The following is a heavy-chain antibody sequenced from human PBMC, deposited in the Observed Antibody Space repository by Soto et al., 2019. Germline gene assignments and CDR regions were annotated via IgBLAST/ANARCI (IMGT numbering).Heavy chain of an antibody. CDR1: GGSISSGGYF. D-gene: IGHD6-13*01. J-gene: IGHJ5*02. CDR3: ARSCSWSFNS. Sequence: SETLSLTCTVSGGSISSGGYFWVWIRQPPGKGLEWIASVYYIGTTYYSPSLESRVTISVDTSTDQFSLEVTSVTAADTAIYYCARSCSWSFNSWGRGTLVTVSS. V-gene: IGHV4-39*01. CDR2: VYYIGTT.